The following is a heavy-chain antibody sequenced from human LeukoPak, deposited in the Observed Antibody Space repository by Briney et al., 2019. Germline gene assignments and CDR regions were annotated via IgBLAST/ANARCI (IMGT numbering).Heavy chain of an antibody. V-gene: IGHV3-23*01. CDR2: ISGSGGST. D-gene: IGHD3-10*01. CDR3: AKDMSIYDSGSTSPDY. J-gene: IGHJ4*02. Sequence: GGSLRLSCAASGFTFSSYAMSWVRQAPGKGLEWVSAISGSGGSTYYADSVKGRFTISRDNSKNTLYLQMNSLRAEDTAVYYCAKDMSIYDSGSTSPDYWGQGTLVTVSS. CDR1: GFTFSSYA.